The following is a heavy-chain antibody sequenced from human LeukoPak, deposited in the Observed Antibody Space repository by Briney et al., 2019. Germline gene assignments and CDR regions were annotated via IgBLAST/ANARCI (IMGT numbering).Heavy chain of an antibody. J-gene: IGHJ4*02. D-gene: IGHD3-22*01. Sequence: GGSLRLSCAASGFTFSSFGMSWVRQAPGEGLEWVSVISGSGGRTYYADSVNGRFTISRDNSKNTLYLQMNSLRAEDTAVYYCAKTYYYDSSGSHYFDYWGQGTLVTVSS. V-gene: IGHV3-23*01. CDR3: AKTYYYDSSGSHYFDY. CDR1: GFTFSSFG. CDR2: ISGSGGRT.